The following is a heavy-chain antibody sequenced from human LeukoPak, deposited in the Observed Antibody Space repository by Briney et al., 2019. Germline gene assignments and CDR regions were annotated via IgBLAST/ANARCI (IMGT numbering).Heavy chain of an antibody. CDR1: GFTVSSNY. J-gene: IGHJ1*01. CDR3: ARERGSLAAAGTVYFQH. CDR2: IYSGGST. Sequence: GGSLRLSCAASGFTVSSNYMSWVRQAPGKGLEWVSVIYSGGSTYYADSVKGRFTISRDNSKNTLYLQMNSLRAEDTAVYYCARERGSLAAAGTVYFQHWGQGTLVTVSS. V-gene: IGHV3-66*01. D-gene: IGHD6-13*01.